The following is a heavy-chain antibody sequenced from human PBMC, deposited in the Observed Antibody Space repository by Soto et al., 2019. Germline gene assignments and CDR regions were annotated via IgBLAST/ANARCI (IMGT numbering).Heavy chain of an antibody. Sequence: AGGSLRLSCVASGFMFTRSTMHWVRQAPGKGLEWVSSITSASDYIFYADSVKGRFTISRDNAKNSLYLQMNSLRAEDTAVYYCARVGTGSSTPLDIWGQGTMVTVSS. J-gene: IGHJ3*02. D-gene: IGHD3-9*01. CDR3: ARVGTGSSTPLDI. CDR2: ITSASDYI. CDR1: GFMFTRST. V-gene: IGHV3-21*01.